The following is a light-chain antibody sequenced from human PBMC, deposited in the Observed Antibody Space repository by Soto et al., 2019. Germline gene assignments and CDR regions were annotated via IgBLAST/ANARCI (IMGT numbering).Light chain of an antibody. V-gene: IGLV2-14*03. CDR3: CSYTTSTTYV. CDR1: VSDVGGYDS. J-gene: IGLJ1*01. CDR2: GVN. Sequence: QSVLTQPASVSVSPGQSITISCTGTVSDVGGYDSVSWYQQHPGRAPKLIIYGVNNRPSGVSNRFSASKSADTASLTISGLQAEDEANYYCCSYTTSTTYVFGTGTKVTVL.